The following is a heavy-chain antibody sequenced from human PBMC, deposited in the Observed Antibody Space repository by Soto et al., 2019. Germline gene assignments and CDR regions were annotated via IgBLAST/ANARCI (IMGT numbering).Heavy chain of an antibody. J-gene: IGHJ6*02. CDR3: ARDWRWSYYYYGMDV. V-gene: IGHV3-33*01. CDR2: IWYDGSNK. Sequence: QVQLVESGGGVVQPGRSLRLSCAASGFTFSSYGMHWVRQAPGKGLEWVAVIWYDGSNKYYADSVKGRFTISRDNSKNTLYLQMNSLRAEDTAVYYCARDWRWSYYYYGMDVWGQGTTVTVSS. D-gene: IGHD2-15*01. CDR1: GFTFSSYG.